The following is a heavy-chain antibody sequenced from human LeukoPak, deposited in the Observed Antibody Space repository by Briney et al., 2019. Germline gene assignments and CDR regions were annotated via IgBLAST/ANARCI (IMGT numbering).Heavy chain of an antibody. J-gene: IGHJ2*01. Sequence: SETLSLTCTVSGGSISSSSYYWGWIRQPPGKGLEWIGSIYYSGSTYYNPSLKSRVTISVDTSKNQFSLKLSSVTAADTAVYYCARDFNSGWSRGYFDLWGRGFLVTVSS. CDR1: GGSISSSSYY. CDR3: ARDFNSGWSRGYFDL. V-gene: IGHV4-39*07. D-gene: IGHD6-19*01. CDR2: IYYSGST.